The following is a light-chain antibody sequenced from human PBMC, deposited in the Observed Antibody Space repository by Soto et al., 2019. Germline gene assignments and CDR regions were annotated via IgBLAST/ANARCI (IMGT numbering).Light chain of an antibody. CDR1: SSDVGGHNY. J-gene: IGLJ3*02. V-gene: IGLV2-14*01. CDR2: KVS. CDR3: SSHTTSGTPV. Sequence: QSALTQPASVSGSPGQSITISCTGTSSDVGGHNYLSWYQQHPGKAPKVMIYKVSNRPSGVSNLFSGSKSGNTASLTISGLQAEDEADYCCSSHTTSGTPVFGGGTKVTVL.